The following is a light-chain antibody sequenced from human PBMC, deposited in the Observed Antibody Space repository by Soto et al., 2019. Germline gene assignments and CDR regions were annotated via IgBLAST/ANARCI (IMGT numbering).Light chain of an antibody. J-gene: IGKJ4*01. CDR2: GAS. CDR3: QQYNNWPLT. CDR1: QSVSSN. V-gene: IGKV3-15*01. Sequence: EIVMTQSPATLSVSQGERATLSCGASQSVSSNLAWYQQKPGQAPRLLIYGASTRATSNPARFSGSGSGTEFTLIISRPQSEDFAVYFCQQYNNWPLTFGRGTKVDIK.